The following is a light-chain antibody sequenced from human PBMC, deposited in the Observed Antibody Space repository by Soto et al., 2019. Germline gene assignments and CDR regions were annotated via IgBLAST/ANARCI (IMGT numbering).Light chain of an antibody. V-gene: IGLV2-14*03. CDR3: SSYRTSNTRQIV. Sequence: QSALTQPASVSGSPGQSITISCTGTSSDVGGYNYVSWYQHHPGKAPKLMIYDVSNRPSGVSNRFSGSKSGNTASLSISGLQPDDEADYYCSSYRTSNTRQIVCGTGTKVTVL. J-gene: IGLJ1*01. CDR1: SSDVGGYNY. CDR2: DVS.